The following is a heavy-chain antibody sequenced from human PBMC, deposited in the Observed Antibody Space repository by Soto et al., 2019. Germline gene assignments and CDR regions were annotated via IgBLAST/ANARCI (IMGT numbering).Heavy chain of an antibody. CDR1: GGTFSSYA. V-gene: IGHV1-69*12. J-gene: IGHJ4*02. D-gene: IGHD3-16*01. Sequence: QVQLVQSGAEVKKPGSSVKVSCKASGGTFSSYAIDWVRQAPGQGLEWMGGIIPIFGTADYAQKFQGRVTITADESTSTAYMELSSLRAEDTAVYYCPRGQTGGGGGYCIGYWGQGTLVTVSS. CDR3: PRGQTGGGGGYCIGY. CDR2: IIPIFGTA.